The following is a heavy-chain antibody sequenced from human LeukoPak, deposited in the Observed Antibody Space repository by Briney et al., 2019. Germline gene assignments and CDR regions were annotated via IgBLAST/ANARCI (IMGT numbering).Heavy chain of an antibody. D-gene: IGHD3-10*01. CDR2: IIPIFGTA. CDR3: ARFSYAYYYGSGSYRYNWFDP. Sequence: GASVNVSCKASGGTFSSYAISWVRQAPGQGLEWMGGIIPIFGTANYAQKFQGRVTITADKSTSTAYMELSSLRSEDTAVYYCARFSYAYYYGSGSYRYNWFDPWGQGTLVTVSS. V-gene: IGHV1-69*06. J-gene: IGHJ5*02. CDR1: GGTFSSYA.